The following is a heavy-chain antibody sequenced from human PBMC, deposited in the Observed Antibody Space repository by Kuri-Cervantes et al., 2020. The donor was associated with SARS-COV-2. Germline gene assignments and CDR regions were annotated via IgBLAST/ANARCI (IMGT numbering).Heavy chain of an antibody. V-gene: IGHV4-39*01. CDR3: ASGYDFWTDY. CDR2: VNHNGGA. D-gene: IGHD3-3*01. J-gene: IGHJ4*02. Sequence: SETLSLTCTVSGGSISSSSYYWGWIRQSPGKRLEWIGEVNHNGGANYNPSLRSRVTISVDPSKAQFSLNLISVTAADTAVYYCASGYDFWTDYWGQGTLVTVSS. CDR1: GGSISSSSYY.